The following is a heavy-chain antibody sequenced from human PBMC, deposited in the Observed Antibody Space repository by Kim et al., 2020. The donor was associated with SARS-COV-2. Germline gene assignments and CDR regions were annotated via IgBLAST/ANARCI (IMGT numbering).Heavy chain of an antibody. Sequence: SETLSLTCTVSGGSINNFCWNWIRQPPGKGLEWIGCICYTGNTNYTPSLQSRVAISLDTSKAQFSLKVGSVTAADTAVYFCARQGYSDWTKFYYGMDVWGQGPALTVFS. J-gene: IGHJ6*01. CDR1: GGSINNFC. V-gene: IGHV4-59*13. D-gene: IGHD4-17*01. CDR2: ICYTGNT. CDR3: ARQGYSDWTKFYYGMDV.